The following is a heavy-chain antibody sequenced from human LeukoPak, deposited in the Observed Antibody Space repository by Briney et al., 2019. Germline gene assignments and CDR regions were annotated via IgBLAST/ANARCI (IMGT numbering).Heavy chain of an antibody. V-gene: IGHV1-24*01. D-gene: IGHD2-2*01. CDR2: FDPEDGET. Sequence: ASVKVSCKVSGYTLTELSMHWVRQAPGKGLEWMGGFDPEDGETIYAQKFQGRVTMTEDTSTDTAYMELSSLRSEDTAVYYCATEMNSDCSSTSCYNWFDPWGQGTLVTVSS. J-gene: IGHJ5*02. CDR3: ATEMNSDCSSTSCYNWFDP. CDR1: GYTLTELS.